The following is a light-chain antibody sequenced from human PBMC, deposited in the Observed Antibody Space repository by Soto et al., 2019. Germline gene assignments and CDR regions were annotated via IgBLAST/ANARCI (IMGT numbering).Light chain of an antibody. CDR2: DAS. Sequence: DIQMTQSASTLSASVGDRVTITCRASQSISSWLAWYQQKPGKAPKLLIYDASSLESGVPSRFSGSGSGTDFTLTISSLQPGDFATYYCQQYNSYSYTFGQGTKLEIK. CDR3: QQYNSYSYT. CDR1: QSISSW. J-gene: IGKJ2*01. V-gene: IGKV1-5*01.